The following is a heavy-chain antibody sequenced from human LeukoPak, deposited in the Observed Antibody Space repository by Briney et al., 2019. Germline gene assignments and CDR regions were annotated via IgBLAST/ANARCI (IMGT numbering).Heavy chain of an antibody. CDR2: ISSSSSTI. V-gene: IGHV3-48*01. J-gene: IGHJ4*02. CDR3: ARSSNFAYCSSTSCYSSAYVDY. Sequence: GGSLRLSCAASGFTFSSYSMNWVRQAPGKGLEWVSYISSSSSTIYYADSVKGRFTISRDNAKNSLYLQMTSLRAEDTAVYYCARSSNFAYCSSTSCYSSAYVDYWGQGTLVTVSS. D-gene: IGHD2-2*01. CDR1: GFTFSSYS.